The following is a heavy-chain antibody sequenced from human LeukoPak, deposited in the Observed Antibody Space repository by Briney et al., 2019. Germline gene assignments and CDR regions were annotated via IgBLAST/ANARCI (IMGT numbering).Heavy chain of an antibody. Sequence: GGSLGLSCAASGFTFSDYYMSWIRQAPGKGLEWVSYISSSGSTIYYADSLKGRFTISRDNAKNSLYLQMNSLRAEDTAVYYCARGYYNFWSGYRAEYYFDYWGQGTLVTVSS. CDR3: ARGYYNFWSGYRAEYYFDY. CDR1: GFTFSDYY. D-gene: IGHD3-3*01. J-gene: IGHJ4*02. CDR2: ISSSGSTI. V-gene: IGHV3-11*04.